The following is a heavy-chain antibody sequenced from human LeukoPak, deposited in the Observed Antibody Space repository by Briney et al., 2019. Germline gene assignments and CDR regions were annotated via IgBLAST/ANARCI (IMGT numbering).Heavy chain of an antibody. J-gene: IGHJ4*02. V-gene: IGHV4-34*01. CDR3: ARRGTAYYYGSGSYYKTRGYFDY. CDR1: GGSFSGYY. CDR2: INHSGST. D-gene: IGHD3-10*01. Sequence: SETLSLTCAVYGGSFSGYYWSWIRQPPGKGLEWIGEINHSGSTNYNPSLKSRVTISVDTSKNQFSLKLSSVTTADTAVYYCARRGTAYYYGSGSYYKTRGYFDYWGQGTLVTVSS.